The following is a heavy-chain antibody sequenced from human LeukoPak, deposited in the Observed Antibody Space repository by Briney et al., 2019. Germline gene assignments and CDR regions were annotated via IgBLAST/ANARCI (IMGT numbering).Heavy chain of an antibody. V-gene: IGHV3-23*01. J-gene: IGHJ5*02. Sequence: GGSLRLSCAASGFDLTTYAMTWVRQAPAKGLEWVSSIRIGGGGTYYADSVKGRFTISRDNSENTLHLQMNNLRVEDTARYFCASGRVLSQGWCNCFDPWGQGTLVTVSS. CDR1: GFDLTTYA. CDR2: IRIGGGGT. CDR3: ASGRVLSQGWCNCFDP. D-gene: IGHD1-1*01.